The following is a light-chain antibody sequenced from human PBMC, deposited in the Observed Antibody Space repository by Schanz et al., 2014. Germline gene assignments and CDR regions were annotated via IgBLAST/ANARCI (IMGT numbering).Light chain of an antibody. CDR3: LQDYNYPVT. V-gene: IGKV3D-7*01. CDR2: GAS. CDR1: ESVNGRF. J-gene: IGKJ1*01. Sequence: EIVLTQSPGTLSLSPGERATLSCRASESVNGRFLAWYQQKPGQAPRLLIYGASTRATGIPARFSGSGSGTEFTLTISSLQSDDFAAYYCLQDYNYPVTFGQGTKVEIK.